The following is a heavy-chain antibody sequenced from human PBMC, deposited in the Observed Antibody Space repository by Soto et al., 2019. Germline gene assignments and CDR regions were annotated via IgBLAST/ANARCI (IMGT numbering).Heavy chain of an antibody. CDR2: INSDGSST. Sequence: PGGSLRLSCAASGFTFSSYWMHWVRQAPGKGLVWVSRINSDGSSTSYADSVKGRFTISRDNAKNTLYLQMNSLRAEDTAVYYCARSAFYCSGGSCLSYWGQGTLVTVSS. CDR1: GFTFSSYW. CDR3: ARSAFYCSGGSCLSY. V-gene: IGHV3-74*01. D-gene: IGHD2-15*01. J-gene: IGHJ4*02.